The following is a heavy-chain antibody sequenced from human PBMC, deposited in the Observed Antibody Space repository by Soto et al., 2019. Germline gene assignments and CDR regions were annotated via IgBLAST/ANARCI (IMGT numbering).Heavy chain of an antibody. J-gene: IGHJ6*02. Sequence: PSETLSHTCAVYGGSFSGYCWSGIRQRPGEGLEWIGEIGPSGITQYTPSLKSRVTLSVDTPKTQFSLKLSSVTAADTAVYYCGTPRKNYYYYGMDVWGQGTTVTVSS. CDR1: GGSFSGYC. CDR3: GTPRKNYYYYGMDV. CDR2: IGPSGIT. V-gene: IGHV4-34*01.